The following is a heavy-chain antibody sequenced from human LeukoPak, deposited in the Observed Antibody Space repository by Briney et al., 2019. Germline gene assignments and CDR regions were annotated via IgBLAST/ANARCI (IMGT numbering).Heavy chain of an antibody. Sequence: SVKVSCKASGGTFSSYAISWVRQAPGQGLEWMGGIIPIFGTANYAQKFQGRVTITADESTSTAYMELSSLRSEDTAVYYCARDRNYDILTGYYLSDAFDIWGQGTMVTVSS. V-gene: IGHV1-69*01. CDR3: ARDRNYDILTGYYLSDAFDI. D-gene: IGHD3-9*01. J-gene: IGHJ3*02. CDR1: GGTFSSYA. CDR2: IIPIFGTA.